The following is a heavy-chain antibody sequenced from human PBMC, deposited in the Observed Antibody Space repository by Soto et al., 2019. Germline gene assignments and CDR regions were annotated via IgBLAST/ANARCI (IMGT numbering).Heavy chain of an antibody. D-gene: IGHD1-7*01. J-gene: IGHJ4*02. V-gene: IGHV3-30-3*01. Sequence: QVQLVESGGGVVQPGRSLRLSCAASGFTFSSYAMHWVRQAPGKGLEWVAVISYDGSNKYYADSVKGRFTISRDNSKNTLYLQMNSLRAEDTAVYYCARDYPTSITGTLNYWCQGTLVTVSS. CDR2: ISYDGSNK. CDR3: ARDYPTSITGTLNY. CDR1: GFTFSSYA.